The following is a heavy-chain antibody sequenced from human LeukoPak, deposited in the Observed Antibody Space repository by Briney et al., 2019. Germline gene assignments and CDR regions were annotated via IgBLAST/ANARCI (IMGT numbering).Heavy chain of an antibody. CDR1: GFTFDDCA. D-gene: IGHD6-6*01. Sequence: GRSLRLSCAASGFTFDDCAMHWVRQAPGKGLEWVSGISWNSGSIGYADSVKGRFTISRDNAKNSLYLQMNSLRAEDMALYYCAKGGSSSSSLGYFDYWGQGTLVTVSS. CDR2: ISWNSGSI. J-gene: IGHJ4*02. CDR3: AKGGSSSSSLGYFDY. V-gene: IGHV3-9*03.